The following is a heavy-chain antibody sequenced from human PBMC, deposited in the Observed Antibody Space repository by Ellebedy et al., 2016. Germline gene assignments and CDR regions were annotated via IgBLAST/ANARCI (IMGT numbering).Heavy chain of an antibody. D-gene: IGHD2-2*01. CDR2: IYNSGSI. V-gene: IGHV4-4*07. Sequence: SETLSLXXTVSSDSFTSFYWSWIRQPAGEGLEWIGRIYNSGSINYNPSLKSRVTMSVDTSKNQFSLKLTSVTAADTAVYFCARDIVVVPSANDHYYGLDVWGQGTTVTVSS. J-gene: IGHJ6*02. CDR1: SDSFTSFY. CDR3: ARDIVVVPSANDHYYGLDV.